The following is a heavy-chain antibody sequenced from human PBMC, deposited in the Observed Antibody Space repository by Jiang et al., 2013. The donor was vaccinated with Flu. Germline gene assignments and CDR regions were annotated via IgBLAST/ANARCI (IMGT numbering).Heavy chain of an antibody. CDR1: GYTFTSYA. Sequence: GAEVKKPGASVKVSCKASGYTFTSYAMHWVRQAPGQRLEWMGWINAGNGNTKYSQKLQGRVTMTTDTSTSTAYMELRSLRSDDTAVYYCARDYGDPGVWFDPWGQGTLVTVSS. D-gene: IGHD4-17*01. J-gene: IGHJ5*02. V-gene: IGHV1-3*01. CDR2: INAGNGNT. CDR3: ARDYGDPGVWFDP.